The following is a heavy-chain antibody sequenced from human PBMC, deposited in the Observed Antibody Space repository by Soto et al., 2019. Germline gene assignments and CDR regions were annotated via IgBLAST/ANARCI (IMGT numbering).Heavy chain of an antibody. CDR2: MNPNSGNT. V-gene: IGHV1-8*01. CDR3: ARDTYYDFWSGYYLYYYGMDV. J-gene: IGHJ6*02. Sequence: ASVKVSCKASGYTFTSYDINWVRQATGQGLEWMGWMNPNSGNTGYAQKFQGRVTMTRNTSIGTAYMELSSLRSEDTAVYYCARDTYYDFWSGYYLYYYGMDVWGQGTTVTVSS. D-gene: IGHD3-3*01. CDR1: GYTFTSYD.